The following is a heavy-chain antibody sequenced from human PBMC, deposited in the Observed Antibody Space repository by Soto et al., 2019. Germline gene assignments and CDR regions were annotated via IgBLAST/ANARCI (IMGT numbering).Heavy chain of an antibody. D-gene: IGHD3-10*01. V-gene: IGHV4-30-4*01. CDR2: IYYSGST. CDR3: AREYYYGSERQYNWFDP. J-gene: IGHJ5*02. Sequence: SETLSLTCTVSVGSISSGDYYWSWIRQPPGKGLEWIGYIYYSGSTYYNPSLKSRVTISVDTSKNQFSLKLSSVTAADTAVYYCAREYYYGSERQYNWFDPWGQGTLVTVSS. CDR1: VGSISSGDYY.